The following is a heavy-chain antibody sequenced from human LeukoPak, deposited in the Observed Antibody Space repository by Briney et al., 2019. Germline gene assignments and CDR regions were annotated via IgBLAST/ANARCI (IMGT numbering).Heavy chain of an antibody. D-gene: IGHD3-10*01. CDR3: ARLIPGGYYGSGKGPGDY. Sequence: PSETLSLTCTVPGGSISSSSYYWGWIRQPPGKGLEWIGSIYYSGSTYYNPSLKSRVTISVDTSKNQFSLKLSSVTAADTAVYYCARLIPGGYYGSGKGPGDYWGQGTLVTVSS. V-gene: IGHV4-39*01. J-gene: IGHJ4*02. CDR1: GGSISSSSYY. CDR2: IYYSGST.